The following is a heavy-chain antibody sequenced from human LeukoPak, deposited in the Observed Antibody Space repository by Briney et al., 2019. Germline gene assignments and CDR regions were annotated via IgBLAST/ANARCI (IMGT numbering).Heavy chain of an antibody. CDR1: GFTFSDYY. CDR2: ISYDGSNK. Sequence: GGSLRLSCAASGFTFSDYYMSWIRQAPGKGLEWVAVISYDGSNKYYADSVKGRFTISRDNSKNTLYLQMNSLRAEDTAVYYCARGAPLGVAAAGSFDYWGQGTLVTVSS. D-gene: IGHD6-13*01. V-gene: IGHV3-30-3*01. CDR3: ARGAPLGVAAAGSFDY. J-gene: IGHJ4*02.